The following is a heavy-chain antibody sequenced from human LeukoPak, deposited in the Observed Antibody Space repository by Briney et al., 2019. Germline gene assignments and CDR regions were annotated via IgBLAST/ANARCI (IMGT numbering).Heavy chain of an antibody. CDR2: IYYSGST. V-gene: IGHV4-59*01. CDR3: ARGRSYFWFDP. D-gene: IGHD1-26*01. J-gene: IGHJ5*02. Sequence: ETLSLTCTVSGGSISSYYRSWIRQPPGKGLEWIGYIYYSGSTNYNPSLKSRVTISVDTSKNQFSLKLSSVTAADTAVYFCARGRSYFWFDPWGQGTLVTVSS. CDR1: GGSISSYY.